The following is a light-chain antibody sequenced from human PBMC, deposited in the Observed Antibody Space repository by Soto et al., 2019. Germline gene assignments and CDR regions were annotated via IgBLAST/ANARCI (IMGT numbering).Light chain of an antibody. CDR3: SSYTTSSTVV. J-gene: IGLJ1*01. CDR1: SSDVGGYNF. CDR2: EVS. V-gene: IGLV2-14*03. Sequence: QSALTQPASVFGSPGQSITISCTGTSSDVGGYNFVSWYQQHPGKAPKLMIYEVSSRPSGVSNRFSGSKSGNTASLTISGVQPEDEADYYCSSYTTSSTVVFGTGTKVTVL.